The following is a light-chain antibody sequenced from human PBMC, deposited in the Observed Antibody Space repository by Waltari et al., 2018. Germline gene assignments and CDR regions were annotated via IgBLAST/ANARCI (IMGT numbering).Light chain of an antibody. J-gene: IGLJ2*01. V-gene: IGLV1-44*01. CDR2: GVN. CDR1: SPNR. CDR3: AAWDDSLKYVA. Sequence: QSVLTQPPSASGAPGQTVTISCSRRSPNRSGPLPGRAPQLLLDGVNQRPSGVPARFSGSQSGTSASLAISGLQSDDEGDYYCAAWDDSLKYVAFGGGTKLTVV.